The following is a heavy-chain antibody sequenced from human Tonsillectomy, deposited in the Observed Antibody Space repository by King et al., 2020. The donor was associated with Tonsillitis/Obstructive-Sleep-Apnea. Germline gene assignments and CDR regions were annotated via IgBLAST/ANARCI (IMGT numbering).Heavy chain of an antibody. D-gene: IGHD5-12*01. CDR3: VRXXPYSGYDYNY. Sequence: VQLVESGGGVVQPGRSLRLSCAASGFTFSSYAMHWVRQAPGKGLEWVAVMTFHGSNKYYAASVKGRFTXSSDNSKNTLYLQLNXLRPEDTAVYYCVRXXPYSGYDYNYWGXXTLVTVSS. V-gene: IGHV3-30*04. J-gene: IGHJ4*01. CDR1: GFTFSSYA. CDR2: MTFHGSNK.